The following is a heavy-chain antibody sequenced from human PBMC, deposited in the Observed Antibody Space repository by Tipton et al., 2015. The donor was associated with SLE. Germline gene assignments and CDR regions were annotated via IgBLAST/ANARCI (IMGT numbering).Heavy chain of an antibody. CDR1: GFLFRTFP. V-gene: IGHV3-21*01. D-gene: IGHD4-17*01. J-gene: IGHJ6*02. CDR2: FSSSGNFI. Sequence: SLRLSCGASGFLFRTFPMTWVRQAPGKGLEWAASFSSSGNFIYYSDSLEGRFTISRDNAKNSLYLHKNSLRAEDTAVYYCTTVGYGDYFYYYGMDVWGQGTTVTVSS. CDR3: TTVGYGDYFYYYGMDV.